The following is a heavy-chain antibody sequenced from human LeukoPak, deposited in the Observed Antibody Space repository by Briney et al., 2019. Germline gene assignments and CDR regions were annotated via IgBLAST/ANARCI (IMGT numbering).Heavy chain of an antibody. CDR1: GYTFTSYD. J-gene: IGHJ6*03. Sequence: ASVKVSCKASGYTFTSYDISWVRQATGQGLEWMGWMNPNSGNTGYAQKFQGRVTTTRNTSISTAYMELSSLRSEDTAVYYCARGKLWFGESSSYYMDVWGKGTTVTVSS. D-gene: IGHD3-10*01. V-gene: IGHV1-8*01. CDR3: ARGKLWFGESSSYYMDV. CDR2: MNPNSGNT.